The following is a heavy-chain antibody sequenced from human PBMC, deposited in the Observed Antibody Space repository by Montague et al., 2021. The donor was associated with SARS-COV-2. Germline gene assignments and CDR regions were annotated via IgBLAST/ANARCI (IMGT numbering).Heavy chain of an antibody. Sequence: SETLSLTCSVSGGSISSSNYYWGWIRQPPGKGLEWIVSIYYGGSTYYNPSLKSRFTIPVDSSKNHFSLNLTSVTTADTAVYYCARHKDVSGWYEDAFDVWGQGTTVIVSS. CDR1: GGSISSSNYY. V-gene: IGHV4-39*02. J-gene: IGHJ3*01. CDR2: IYYGGST. CDR3: ARHKDVSGWYEDAFDV. D-gene: IGHD6-19*01.